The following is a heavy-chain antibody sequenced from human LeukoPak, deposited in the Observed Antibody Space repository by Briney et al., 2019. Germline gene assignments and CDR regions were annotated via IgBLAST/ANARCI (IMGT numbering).Heavy chain of an antibody. J-gene: IGHJ4*02. D-gene: IGHD2-2*01. CDR1: GFTFSSYA. V-gene: IGHV3-23*01. CDR3: ANTIVVVPAANLS. CDR2: ISGSGGST. Sequence: GGSLRLSCAASGFTFSSYAMSWVRQAPGKELDWVSAISGSGGSTYYADSVKGRFTISRDNSKNTLYLQMNSLGAEDTAVYYCANTIVVVPAANLSWGQGTLVTVSS.